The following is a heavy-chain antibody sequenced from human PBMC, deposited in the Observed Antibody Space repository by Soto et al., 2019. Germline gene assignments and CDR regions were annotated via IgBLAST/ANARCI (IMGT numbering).Heavy chain of an antibody. CDR2: ISAYNGNT. Sequence: ASVKVSCKASGYTFTSYGISWVRQAPGQGLEWMGWISAYNGNTNYAQKLQGRVTMTTDTSTSTAYMELRSLRSDDTAVYYCARVRVEYGSGSYIRLKNWFEPWGQGTLVTVSS. D-gene: IGHD3-10*01. CDR1: GYTFTSYG. V-gene: IGHV1-18*01. J-gene: IGHJ5*02. CDR3: ARVRVEYGSGSYIRLKNWFEP.